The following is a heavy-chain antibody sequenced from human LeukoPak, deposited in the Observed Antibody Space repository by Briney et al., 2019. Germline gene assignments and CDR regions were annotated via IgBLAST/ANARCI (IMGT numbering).Heavy chain of an antibody. D-gene: IGHD6-19*01. CDR3: ARGEGHIAVADNWFDP. CDR2: IYYSGST. V-gene: IGHV4-59*01. CDR1: GGSISSYY. Sequence: SETLSLTCTVSGGSISSYYWSWIRQPPGKGLEWIGYIYYSGSTNYNPSLKSRVTISVDTSKNQFSLKLSSVTAADTAVYYCARGEGHIAVADNWFDPWGQGTLVTVSS. J-gene: IGHJ5*02.